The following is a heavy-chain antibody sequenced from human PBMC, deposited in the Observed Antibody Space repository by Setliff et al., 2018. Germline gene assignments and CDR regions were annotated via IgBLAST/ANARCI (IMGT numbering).Heavy chain of an antibody. CDR3: ASRRTGPGGWFDY. J-gene: IGHJ5*01. CDR2: IYYSGST. CDR1: GGSISSYY. D-gene: IGHD1-26*01. V-gene: IGHV4-59*01. Sequence: SETLSLTCTVSGGSISSYYWSWIRQPPGKRLEWIGYIYYSGSTNYNPSLKSRVTISVDTSKNQLSLKLNSVTAADTAVYYCASRRTGPGGWFDYWGQGTLVTVSS.